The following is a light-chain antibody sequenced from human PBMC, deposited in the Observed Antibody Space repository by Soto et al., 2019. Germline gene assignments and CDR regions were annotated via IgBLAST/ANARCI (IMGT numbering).Light chain of an antibody. J-gene: IGKJ5*01. Sequence: EIVLPQSPGTLSLSPGERATLSCRASQSVSSSFIAWYQHKPGQAPRLLIYGASSRATGIPDRFSGSGSGTDFTLTISRLEPEDFAVYYCQQYGSSPITFGQGTRLENK. CDR2: GAS. CDR3: QQYGSSPIT. V-gene: IGKV3-20*01. CDR1: QSVSSSF.